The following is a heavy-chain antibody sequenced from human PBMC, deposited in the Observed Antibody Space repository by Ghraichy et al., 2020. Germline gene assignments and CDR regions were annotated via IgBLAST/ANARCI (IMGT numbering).Heavy chain of an antibody. CDR3: AKDRAVRRGYSGNPPAWFDN. Sequence: GGSLRLSCAASGFTFSSYAMSWVRQAPGKGLEWVSAISGSGGSTYYADSVKGQFTIARDKSKNTLYLQMNSLRAEDTAVYYCAKDRAVRRGYSGNPPAWFDNWGQGTLVTVSS. D-gene: IGHD5-12*01. J-gene: IGHJ5*02. V-gene: IGHV3-23*01. CDR1: GFTFSSYA. CDR2: ISGSGGST.